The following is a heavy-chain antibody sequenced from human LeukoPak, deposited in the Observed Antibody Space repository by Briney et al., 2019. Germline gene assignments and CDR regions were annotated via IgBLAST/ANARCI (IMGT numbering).Heavy chain of an antibody. CDR2: ISANNGNT. CDR1: GYAFTTYG. V-gene: IGHV1-18*01. CDR3: ARGVSPTTKGVQFDC. Sequence: ASVKVSCKASGYAFTTYGINWVRQAPGQGLEWMGWISANNGNTNYAKSLQGRVTMTTDTSTSTAYMELRSLRSDDTAVYYCARGVSPTTKGVQFDCWGQGTLVTVSS. J-gene: IGHJ4*02. D-gene: IGHD4-23*01.